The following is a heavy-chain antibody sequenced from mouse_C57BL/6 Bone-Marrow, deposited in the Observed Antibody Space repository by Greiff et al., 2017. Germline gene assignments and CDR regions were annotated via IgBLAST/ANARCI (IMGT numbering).Heavy chain of an antibody. CDR2: ISSGGSYT. CDR3: ARLTGTGDYAMDY. Sequence: EVQGVESGGDLVKPGGSLKLSCAASGFTFSSYGMSWVRQTPDKRLEWVATISSGGSYTYYPDSVKGRFTISRDNAKNTLYLQMSSLKSEDTAMYYCARLTGTGDYAMDYWGQGTSVTVSS. D-gene: IGHD4-1*01. V-gene: IGHV5-6*01. J-gene: IGHJ4*01. CDR1: GFTFSSYG.